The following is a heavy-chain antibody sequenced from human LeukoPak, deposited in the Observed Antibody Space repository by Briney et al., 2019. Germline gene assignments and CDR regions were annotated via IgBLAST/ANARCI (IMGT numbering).Heavy chain of an antibody. J-gene: IGHJ4*02. D-gene: IGHD2-2*01. CDR2: INSDGSST. CDR3: ARDQSSYCSSTSCYPNPDFDY. V-gene: IGHV3-74*01. CDR1: GFTFSSYW. Sequence: GGSLRLSCAASGFTFSSYWMHWVRHAPGKGLVWVSRINSDGSSTSYADSVKGRFTTSRDNAKNTLYLQMNSLRAEDTAVYYCARDQSSYCSSTSCYPNPDFDYWGQGTLVAVSS.